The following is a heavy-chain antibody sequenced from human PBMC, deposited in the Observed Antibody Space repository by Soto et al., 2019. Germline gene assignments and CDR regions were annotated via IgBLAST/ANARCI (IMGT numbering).Heavy chain of an antibody. Sequence: ASVKVSCKASGYTFTSYGISWVRQAPGRGLEWMGWINTYNGNTNYAQILQGRVTMTTDTSTGTAYMELRSLKSDDSAIYYCARDSQYSTSWQRFDSWGQGTLVTVSS. J-gene: IGHJ4*02. V-gene: IGHV1-18*01. CDR2: INTYNGNT. CDR3: ARDSQYSTSWQRFDS. D-gene: IGHD6-13*01. CDR1: GYTFTSYG.